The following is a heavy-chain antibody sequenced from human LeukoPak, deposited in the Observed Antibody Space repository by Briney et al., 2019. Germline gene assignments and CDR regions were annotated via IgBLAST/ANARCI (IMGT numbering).Heavy chain of an antibody. V-gene: IGHV3-23*01. Sequence: PGGSLRLSCAASGFTFSSYGMSWVRQAPGKGLEWVSAISGSGGSTYYADSVKGRFTISRDNSKNTLYLQVNSLRAEDTAVYYCAKGTMAGYYFDYWGQGILVTVSS. J-gene: IGHJ4*02. CDR3: AKGTMAGYYFDY. CDR1: GFTFSSYG. D-gene: IGHD1-1*01. CDR2: ISGSGGST.